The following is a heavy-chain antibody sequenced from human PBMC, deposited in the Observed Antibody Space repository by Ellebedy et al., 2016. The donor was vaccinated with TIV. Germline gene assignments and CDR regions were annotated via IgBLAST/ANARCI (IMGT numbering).Heavy chain of an antibody. J-gene: IGHJ3*01. Sequence: GESLKISCAASGITFSSHAMSSVRQAPGKGLEFVSSLPEIGGNTYYADSVKGRFTISRDNSKDTLFLQMNSLRAEDTAIYFCARDPVGVRPSFDVWGQGTMVTVSS. CDR3: ARDPVGVRPSFDV. D-gene: IGHD3-10*01. CDR1: GITFSSHA. V-gene: IGHV3-23*01. CDR2: LPEIGGNT.